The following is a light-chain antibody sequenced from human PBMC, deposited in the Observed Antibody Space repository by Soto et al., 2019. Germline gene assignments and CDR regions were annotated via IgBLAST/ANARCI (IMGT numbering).Light chain of an antibody. V-gene: IGKV1-9*01. CDR2: AAS. J-gene: IGKJ4*01. CDR1: QGISSY. CDR3: QQLNGYPLT. Sequence: IQLTQSPSSLSASVGDRVTITCRASQGISSYLVWYQQKPGRAPKLLIYAASTLESGVPSRFRGSGSGTDFARTISSLQPEGFATDYCQQLNGYPLTFGGGTKV.